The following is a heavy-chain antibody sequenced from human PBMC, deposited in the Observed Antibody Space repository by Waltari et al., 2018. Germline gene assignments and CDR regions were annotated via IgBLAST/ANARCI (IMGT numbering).Heavy chain of an antibody. V-gene: IGHV3-72*01. CDR2: SRNKAQGYIT. CDR3: SSRHSGSSDY. Sequence: EVQLVESGGGLVQPGGSLRLSRAIPGFTFSHHYLDWVRQAPGKGLEWVGRSRNKAQGYITEYAASVKGRFIISRDDSKNSLYLQMDSLKTEDTAMYYCSSRHSGSSDYWGQGTLVTVSS. CDR1: GFTFSHHY. D-gene: IGHD1-26*01. J-gene: IGHJ4*02.